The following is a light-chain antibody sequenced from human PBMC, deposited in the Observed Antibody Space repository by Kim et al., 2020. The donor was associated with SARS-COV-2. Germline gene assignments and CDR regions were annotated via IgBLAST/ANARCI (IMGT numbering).Light chain of an antibody. CDR1: RRDVGAYDY. Sequence: QSITISCTGTRRDVGAYDYVSWFNPLPGKAPQLVIYDVSYRPSGISNRLSGSKSGTTASLTISGLQTEDEADYFCSSYTGSTTLYVFGTGTKVTVL. J-gene: IGLJ1*01. V-gene: IGLV2-14*03. CDR2: DVS. CDR3: SSYTGSTTLYV.